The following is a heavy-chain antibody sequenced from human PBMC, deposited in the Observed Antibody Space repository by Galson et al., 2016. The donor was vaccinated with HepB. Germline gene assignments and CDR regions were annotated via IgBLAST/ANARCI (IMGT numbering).Heavy chain of an antibody. CDR2: INHSGST. D-gene: IGHD3-10*01. J-gene: IGHJ5*02. V-gene: IGHV4-34*01. CDR3: ARGRTRLLWFGSSRGFDP. CDR1: GLTFSTYN. Sequence: LRLSCAASGLTFSTYNMNWVRQAPGKGLEWIGEINHSGSTNYNPSLKSRVTISVDTSKNQFSLKLSSVTAADTAVYYCARGRTRLLWFGSSRGFDPWGQGTLVSLSS.